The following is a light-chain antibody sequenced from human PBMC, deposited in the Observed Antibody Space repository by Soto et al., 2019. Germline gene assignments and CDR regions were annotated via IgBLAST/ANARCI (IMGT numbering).Light chain of an antibody. Sequence: EIVMTQSTATLSVSPGERATLSCRASQSVSSNLAWYQQKPGQAPRLLIYGASTSATGIPARFSGSGSGTEVTLTISSLQSADFAVYYCQQYNNWTSFGGGTKVEIK. V-gene: IGKV3-15*01. CDR3: QQYNNWTS. J-gene: IGKJ4*01. CDR1: QSVSSN. CDR2: GAS.